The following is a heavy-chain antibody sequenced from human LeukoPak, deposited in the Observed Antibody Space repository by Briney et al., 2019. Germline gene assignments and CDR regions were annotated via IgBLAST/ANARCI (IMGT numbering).Heavy chain of an antibody. J-gene: IGHJ6*03. Sequence: GESLKISCKGSGYSFTSYWIGWVRQMPGKGLEWMGIIYPGDSDTRYSPSFQGQVTISADKSISTAYLQWSSLKASDTAMYYCARHVCGGRADSSSTCTYYYYYMDVWGKGTTVTVSS. CDR2: IYPGDSDT. CDR3: ARHVCGGRADSSSTCTYYYYYMDV. V-gene: IGHV5-51*01. D-gene: IGHD6-6*01. CDR1: GYSFTSYW.